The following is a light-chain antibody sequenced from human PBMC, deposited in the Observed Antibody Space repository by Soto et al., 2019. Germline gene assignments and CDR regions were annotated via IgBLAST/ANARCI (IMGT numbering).Light chain of an antibody. CDR2: SAS. Sequence: EIVLTQSPGTLSLSPGERATLSCRASQSLTSSYLAWYQQKPGQAPRLLIYSASSRATGIPDRFSGSGSGTDFTLTISRLEPEDFGVYYCQHYNNWPPYTFGQGTNLEIK. CDR3: QHYNNWPPYT. CDR1: QSLTSSY. V-gene: IGKV3-20*01. J-gene: IGKJ2*01.